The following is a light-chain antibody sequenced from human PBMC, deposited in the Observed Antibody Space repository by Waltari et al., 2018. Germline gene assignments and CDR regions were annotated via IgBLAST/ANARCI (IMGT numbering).Light chain of an antibody. CDR3: HAAADNNWF. J-gene: IGLJ2*01. CDR1: FLAAKS. CDR2: KDT. V-gene: IGLV3-27*01. Sequence: YDLAQPFSVSVSPGPTATITCSGAFLAAKSVRWFQQRPGQAPTLILYKDTERPSGIPERFSGSSSGSTVTLTIRGARLEDEADYHCHAAADNNWFFGGGTKLTVL.